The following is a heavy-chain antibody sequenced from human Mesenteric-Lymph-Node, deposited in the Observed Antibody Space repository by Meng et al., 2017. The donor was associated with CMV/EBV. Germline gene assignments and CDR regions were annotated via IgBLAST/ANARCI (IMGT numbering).Heavy chain of an antibody. CDR3: AKDGRGSSGGYYFDY. CDR1: GFTFDDYT. D-gene: IGHD6-6*01. CDR2: ISWDGVST. V-gene: IGHV3-43*01. Sequence: GESLKISCAASGFTFDDYTMHWVRQGPGKGLEWVSLISWDGVSTYYAGSVKGRFTISRDNSKNSLYLQMNSLRTEDTAFYYCAKDGRGSSGGYYFDYWGKETLVTVSS. J-gene: IGHJ4*02.